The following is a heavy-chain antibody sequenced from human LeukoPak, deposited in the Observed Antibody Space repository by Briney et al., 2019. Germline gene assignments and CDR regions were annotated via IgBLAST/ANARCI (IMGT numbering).Heavy chain of an antibody. J-gene: IGHJ3*02. V-gene: IGHV1-18*01. CDR3: AIGSGWELLDAFDI. CDR2: ISAYNGNT. Sequence: ASVKVSCKASGYTFTSYGISWVRQAPGQGLEWMGWISAYNGNTNYAQKFQGRVTMTTDTSTSTAYMKLSSLRSEDTAVYYCAIGSGWELLDAFDIWGQGTMVTVSS. CDR1: GYTFTSYG. D-gene: IGHD2-15*01.